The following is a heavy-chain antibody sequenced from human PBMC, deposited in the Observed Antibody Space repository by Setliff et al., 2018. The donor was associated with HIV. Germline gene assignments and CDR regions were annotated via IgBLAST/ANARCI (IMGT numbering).Heavy chain of an antibody. CDR1: GGSFSGYY. J-gene: IGHJ5*02. Sequence: PSETLSLTCAVYGGSFSGYYWSWIRQPPGKGLEWIGEINHSGSTNYNPSLKSRVTISVDTSKSQFSLKLSSVTAADTAVYYCARGSSWYNWFDPWGQGTLVTVSS. CDR3: ARGSSWYNWFDP. D-gene: IGHD6-13*01. CDR2: INHSGST. V-gene: IGHV4-34*01.